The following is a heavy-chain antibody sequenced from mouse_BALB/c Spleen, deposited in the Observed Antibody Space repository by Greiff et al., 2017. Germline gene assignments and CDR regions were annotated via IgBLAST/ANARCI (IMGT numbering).Heavy chain of an antibody. CDR2: ISNGGGST. Sequence: VQLMESGGGLVQPGGSLKLSCAASGFTFSSYTMSWVRQTPEKRLEWVAYISNGGGSTYYPDTVTSRFTISRDNAKNTLYLQMSSLKSEDTAMYYCARHDDYDYWGQGTTLTVSS. J-gene: IGHJ2*01. D-gene: IGHD2-4*01. V-gene: IGHV5-12-2*01. CDR3: ARHDDYDY. CDR1: GFTFSSYT.